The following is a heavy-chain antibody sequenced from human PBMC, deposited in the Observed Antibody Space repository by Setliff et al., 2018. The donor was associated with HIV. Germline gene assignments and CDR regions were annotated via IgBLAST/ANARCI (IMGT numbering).Heavy chain of an antibody. CDR2: IHPSGGST. D-gene: IGHD2-15*01. J-gene: IGHJ5*02. V-gene: IGHV1-46*01. CDR3: ARVRYCSGGSCYGGEYWFDP. CDR1: GYTFTSYY. Sequence: ASVKVSCKASGYTFTSYYIHWVRQAPGQGLEWMGVIHPSGGSTSYAQSFQDRVTMTRDTSTSTVYMELSSLRSEDTAVYYCARVRYCSGGSCYGGEYWFDPWGEGTLVTVSS.